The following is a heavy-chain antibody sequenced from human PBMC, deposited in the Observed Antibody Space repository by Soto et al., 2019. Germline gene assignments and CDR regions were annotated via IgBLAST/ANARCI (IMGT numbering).Heavy chain of an antibody. D-gene: IGHD6-6*01. Sequence: SETLSRTCTVSVGSISSSSYYWGWILQPPGKGLEWIGSIYYIGSTYYNPSLKSRVTISVDTSKNQFSLKLSSVTAADTAVYYCATTYSSSFYNWFDPWGQGTLVTVSS. CDR1: VGSISSSSYY. CDR3: ATTYSSSFYNWFDP. CDR2: IYYIGST. J-gene: IGHJ5*02. V-gene: IGHV4-39*01.